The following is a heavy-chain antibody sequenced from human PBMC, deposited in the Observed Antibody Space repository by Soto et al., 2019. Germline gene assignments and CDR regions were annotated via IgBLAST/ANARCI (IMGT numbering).Heavy chain of an antibody. J-gene: IGHJ4*02. CDR3: ARAASYSSSSPFDY. CDR1: GGSISSGGYS. Sequence: SETLSLTCAVSGGSISSGGYSWSWIRQPPGKGLEWIGYIYHSGSTYYNPSLKSRVTISVDRSKNQFSLKLSSVTAADTAVYYCARAASYSSSSPFDYWGQGTLVTVSS. D-gene: IGHD6-6*01. CDR2: IYHSGST. V-gene: IGHV4-30-2*01.